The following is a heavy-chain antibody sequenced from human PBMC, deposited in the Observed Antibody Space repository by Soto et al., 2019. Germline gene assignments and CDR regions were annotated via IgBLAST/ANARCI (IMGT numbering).Heavy chain of an antibody. V-gene: IGHV3-30-3*01. CDR1: GFTFSSYA. CDR2: ISYDGSNK. CDR3: AGDGGSGDYHYYYYYYGMDV. D-gene: IGHD4-17*01. J-gene: IGHJ6*02. Sequence: GGSLRLSCAASGFTFSSYAMHWVRQAPGKGLEWVAVISYDGSNKYYADSVKGRFTISRDNSKNTLYLQMNSLRAEDTAVYYCAGDGGSGDYHYYYYYYGMDVWGQGTTVTVSS.